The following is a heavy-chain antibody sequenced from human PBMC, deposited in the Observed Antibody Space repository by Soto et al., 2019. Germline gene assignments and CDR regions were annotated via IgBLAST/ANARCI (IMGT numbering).Heavy chain of an antibody. Sequence: QLQLQESGPGLVEPSETLSLTCTVSGGSMSSSSYYWGWIRQPPGKGLEWIGSVYYSGTTYYNPSLKSRVTTSVDTSKSQFSLKLSAVTAADTAVYSCARQWHSGNYPDYFDYWGQGTLVTVSS. CDR3: ARQWHSGNYPDYFDY. CDR2: VYYSGTT. V-gene: IGHV4-39*01. D-gene: IGHD1-26*01. J-gene: IGHJ4*02. CDR1: GGSMSSSSYY.